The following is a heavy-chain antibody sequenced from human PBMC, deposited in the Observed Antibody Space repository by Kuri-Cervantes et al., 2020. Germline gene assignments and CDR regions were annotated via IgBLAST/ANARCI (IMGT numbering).Heavy chain of an antibody. J-gene: IGHJ6*02. CDR3: ARDMTHPMATIIAYYYYGLDV. CDR2: ISGSGGST. V-gene: IGHV3-23*01. D-gene: IGHD5-24*01. CDR1: GFTFSSYG. Sequence: GGSLRLSCAASGFTFSSYGMHWVRQAPGKGLEWVSVISGSGGSTYYADSVRGRFTISRDNSKNMLYLQMNSLRAEDTAVYYCARDMTHPMATIIAYYYYGLDVWGQGTTVTVSS.